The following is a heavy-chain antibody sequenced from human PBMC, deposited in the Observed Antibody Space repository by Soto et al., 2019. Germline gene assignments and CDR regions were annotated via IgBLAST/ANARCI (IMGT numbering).Heavy chain of an antibody. CDR2: IKSKTDGGTT. CDR3: VTGSVAF. V-gene: IGHV3-15*07. J-gene: IGHJ4*02. D-gene: IGHD1-26*01. Sequence: EVQLVASGGGLVKPGGSLRLSCAASGVSFSDAWMNWVRQAPGRGLEWVGRIKSKTDGGTTDYAAPVKGRFTISRDDSKNTLYLQRTSLKIEDTSVYYSVTGSVAFWGQGTLVTVSS. CDR1: GVSFSDAW.